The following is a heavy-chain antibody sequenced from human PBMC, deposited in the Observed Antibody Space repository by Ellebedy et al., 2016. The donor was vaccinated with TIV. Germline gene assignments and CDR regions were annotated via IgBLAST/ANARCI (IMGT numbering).Heavy chain of an antibody. CDR3: ARDGAYGDYSPGYYGMDV. D-gene: IGHD3-22*01. J-gene: IGHJ6*02. V-gene: IGHV3-7*03. CDR1: GFTFNSYW. CDR2: INQDGSRI. Sequence: GESLKISCAASGFTFNSYWMSWVRQAPGKGLEWVANINQDGSRIYYVDSVKGRFTISRDNAKNSVFLRMNTLRVEDTAGYHCARDGAYGDYSPGYYGMDVWGQGTTVTVSS.